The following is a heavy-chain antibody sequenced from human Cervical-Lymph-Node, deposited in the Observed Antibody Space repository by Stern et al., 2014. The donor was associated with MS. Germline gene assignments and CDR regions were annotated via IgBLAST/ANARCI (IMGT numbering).Heavy chain of an antibody. V-gene: IGHV4-61*02. Sequence: QLQLQESGPGLVKPSQTLSLTCSVSGGSISSRDSYWTWIRQPAGKGLLTSGTTEYNPSLQSRVSMSLDTSKNHFSLELSSGTAADTAVYYCARTMVGDFPPYNWFDPWGQGALVTVSS. CDR1: GGSISSRDSY. J-gene: IGHJ5*02. CDR2: LTSGTT. D-gene: IGHD3-10*02. CDR3: ARTMVGDFPPYNWFDP.